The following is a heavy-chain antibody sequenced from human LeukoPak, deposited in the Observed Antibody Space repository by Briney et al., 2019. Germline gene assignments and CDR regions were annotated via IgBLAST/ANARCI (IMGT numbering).Heavy chain of an antibody. CDR1: GLTFRSYS. Sequence: GGSLRLSCAASGLTFRSYSMNWVRQAPGKGLEWISYISGSSATAYYADSVKGRFTISRDNAKSSLFLQMNDLRAEDTAVYYCAKGGRGNGEVYWGQGTLVTVSS. CDR2: ISGSSATA. CDR3: AKGGRGNGEVY. J-gene: IGHJ4*02. V-gene: IGHV3-48*04. D-gene: IGHD2-8*01.